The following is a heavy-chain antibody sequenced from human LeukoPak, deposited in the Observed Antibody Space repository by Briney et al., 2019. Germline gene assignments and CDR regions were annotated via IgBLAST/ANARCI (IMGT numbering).Heavy chain of an antibody. Sequence: PSETLSLTCTVSGGSISSDYWSWIRQPPGKGLEWIGSICSSGSAYYNPSLKSRVTTSIDTSKNQFSLKLSSVTAADTAVYYCASSPMVRGVIIGFDPWGQGTLVTVSS. CDR1: GGSISSDY. J-gene: IGHJ5*02. D-gene: IGHD3-10*01. CDR2: ICSSGSA. CDR3: ASSPMVRGVIIGFDP. V-gene: IGHV4-39*01.